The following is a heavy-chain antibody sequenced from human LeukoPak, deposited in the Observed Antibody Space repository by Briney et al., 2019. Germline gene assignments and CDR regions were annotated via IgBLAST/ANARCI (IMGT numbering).Heavy chain of an antibody. J-gene: IGHJ4*02. CDR1: GFTFSYYA. CDR3: ARGVRIAVAGYIDC. D-gene: IGHD6-19*01. V-gene: IGHV3-48*01. Sequence: GGSPRLSCAASGFTFSYYAMNWVRHAPGKGLEWVSYIGVGSSSQYYGDSVKGRFTISRDDAKNSVYLQMNSLGAEDTAVYYCARGVRIAVAGYIDCWGQGTLVTVSS. CDR2: IGVGSSSQ.